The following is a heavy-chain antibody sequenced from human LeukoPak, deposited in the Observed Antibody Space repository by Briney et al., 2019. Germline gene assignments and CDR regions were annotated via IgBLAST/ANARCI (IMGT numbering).Heavy chain of an antibody. J-gene: IGHJ6*02. CDR2: INPNSGGT. CDR1: GYTFTGYY. CDR3: ARMHPYTRLLWFGEYGMDV. Sequence: GASVKVSCKASGYTFTGYYMHWVRQAPGQGLEWMGWINPNSGGTNYAQEFQGRVTMTRDTSISTAYMELSRLRSDDTAVYYCARMHPYTRLLWFGEYGMDVWGHGTTVTVSS. V-gene: IGHV1-2*02. D-gene: IGHD3-10*01.